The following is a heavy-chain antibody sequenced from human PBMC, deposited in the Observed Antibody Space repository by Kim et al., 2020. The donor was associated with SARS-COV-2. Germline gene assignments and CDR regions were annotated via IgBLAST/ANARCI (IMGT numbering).Heavy chain of an antibody. CDR2: IYYSGST. J-gene: IGHJ4*02. CDR1: GGSISSGGYY. D-gene: IGHD5-18*01. V-gene: IGHV4-31*03. CDR3: TTDSGYSYGYGY. Sequence: SETLSLTCTVSGGSISSGGYYWSWIRQHPGKGLEWIGYIYYSGSTYYNPSLKSRVTISVDTSKNQFSLQLSSVTAADTAVYYCTTDSGYSYGYGYWGQGTLVTVSS.